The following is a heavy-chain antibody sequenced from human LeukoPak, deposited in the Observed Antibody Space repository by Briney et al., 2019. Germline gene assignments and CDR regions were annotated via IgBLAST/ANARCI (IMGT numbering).Heavy chain of an antibody. V-gene: IGHV3-74*01. CDR2: INTDGSST. Sequence: GGSLRLSCAASGFTFSSYWMHWVRQAPGKGLVWVSRINTDGSSTSYADSVKGRFTISRDNSKNTLYLQMNSLRAEDTAVYYCAKEDRITMIVVVTFDYWGQGTLVTVSS. D-gene: IGHD3-22*01. CDR1: GFTFSSYW. J-gene: IGHJ4*02. CDR3: AKEDRITMIVVVTFDY.